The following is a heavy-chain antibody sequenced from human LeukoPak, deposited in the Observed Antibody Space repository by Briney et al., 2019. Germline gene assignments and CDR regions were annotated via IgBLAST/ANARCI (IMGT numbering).Heavy chain of an antibody. Sequence: SETLSLTCAVYDGSFGGYYWSWIRQPPGKGLEWIGEINHSGSTNYNPSLKSRVTISVDTSKNQFSLKLSSVTAADTAVYYCARLYYDNSGYLWGQGTLVTVSS. CDR3: ARLYYDNSGYL. J-gene: IGHJ4*02. V-gene: IGHV4-34*01. D-gene: IGHD3-22*01. CDR1: DGSFGGYY. CDR2: INHSGST.